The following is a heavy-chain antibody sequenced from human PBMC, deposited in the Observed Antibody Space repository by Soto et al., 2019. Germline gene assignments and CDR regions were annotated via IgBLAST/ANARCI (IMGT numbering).Heavy chain of an antibody. V-gene: IGHV1-18*01. J-gene: IGHJ4*02. CDR3: ARSLAGRPGDY. CDR2: ISGYNGYT. Sequence: QVQLVQSGAEVKKPGASVRVSCQASGYTFTSYHICWVRQAPGQGLEWMGCISGYNGYTNYAQNVQGSVSMTTDTSTNTAYLELRNLRSDDTAIYFCARSLAGRPGDYWGQGTLVTVSS. D-gene: IGHD6-6*01. CDR1: GYTFTSYH.